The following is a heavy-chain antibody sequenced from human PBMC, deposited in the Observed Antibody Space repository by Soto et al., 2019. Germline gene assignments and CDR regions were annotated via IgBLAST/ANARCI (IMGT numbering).Heavy chain of an antibody. Sequence: SVKVSCKASGFTFTSSAVQWVRQARGQRLEWIGWIVVGSGNTNYAQKFQERVTITRDMSTSTAYMELSSLRSEDTAVYYCAAGGYYDILTGYSNYYYYYGMDVWGQGTTVTSP. CDR1: GFTFTSSA. J-gene: IGHJ6*02. D-gene: IGHD3-9*01. CDR3: AAGGYYDILTGYSNYYYYYGMDV. CDR2: IVVGSGNT. V-gene: IGHV1-58*01.